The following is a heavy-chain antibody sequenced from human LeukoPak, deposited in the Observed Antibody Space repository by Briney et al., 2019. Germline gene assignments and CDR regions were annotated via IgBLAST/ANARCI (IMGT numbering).Heavy chain of an antibody. V-gene: IGHV4-39*07. CDR1: GGSISSSSYY. Sequence: SETLSLTCTVSGGSISSSSYYWGWIRQPPGKGLEWIGSIYYSGSTYYNPSLKSRVTISADTSKNQFSLKLSSVTAADTAVYYCARENCSGGSCYSIYYYYYMDVWGKGTTVTVSS. CDR3: ARENCSGGSCYSIYYYYYMDV. J-gene: IGHJ6*03. CDR2: IYYSGST. D-gene: IGHD2-15*01.